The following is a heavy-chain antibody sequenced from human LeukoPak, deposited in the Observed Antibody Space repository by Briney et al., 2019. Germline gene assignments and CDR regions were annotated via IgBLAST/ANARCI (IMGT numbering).Heavy chain of an antibody. D-gene: IGHD6-13*01. CDR3: ARQYSSSWFDY. CDR2: IYYSGST. V-gene: IGHV4-31*03. Sequence: SETLSLTCIVSGGSISSGGYYWSWIRQHPGKGLEWIGYIYYSGSTYYNPSLKSRVTISVDTSKNQFSLKLSSVTAADTAVYYCARQYSSSWFDYWGQGTLVTVSS. J-gene: IGHJ4*02. CDR1: GGSISSGGYY.